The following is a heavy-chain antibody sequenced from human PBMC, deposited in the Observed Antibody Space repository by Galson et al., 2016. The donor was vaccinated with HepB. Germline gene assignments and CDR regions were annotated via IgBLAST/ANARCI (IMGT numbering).Heavy chain of an antibody. D-gene: IGHD3-3*01. CDR2: ITWNGGKT. Sequence: SLRLSCATSGFTVSNNYMGWVRQVPGKGLEWVSGITWNGGKTGYADSVKGRFTISRDNAKNSLYLQMNSLRAEDTALYFCVRRRTIYFGHPMDVWGQGTTVTVS. V-gene: IGHV3-20*04. J-gene: IGHJ6*02. CDR3: VRRRTIYFGHPMDV. CDR1: GFTVSNNY.